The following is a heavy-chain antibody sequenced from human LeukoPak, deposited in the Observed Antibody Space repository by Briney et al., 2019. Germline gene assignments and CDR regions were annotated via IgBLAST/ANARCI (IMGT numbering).Heavy chain of an antibody. CDR3: ARGGGLDV. V-gene: IGHV3-23*01. CDR1: GFTFSSYT. CDR2: ITTSDGNT. J-gene: IGHJ6*02. D-gene: IGHD3-16*01. Sequence: GGSLRLSCAASGFTFSSYTMSWVRQAPGKGPEWVSTITTSDGNTYYADSVKGRFTISRDNAKNSLYLQMSNLRAEDTAVYFCARGGGLDVWGQGATVTVSS.